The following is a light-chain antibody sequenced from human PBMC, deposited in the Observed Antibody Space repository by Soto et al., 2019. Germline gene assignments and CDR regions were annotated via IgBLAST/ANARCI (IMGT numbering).Light chain of an antibody. CDR3: QQYGSSPLT. J-gene: IGKJ3*01. V-gene: IGKV3-20*01. Sequence: EIVLTQSPGTLSLSPGERGTLSCRASQSVSNNYLAWYQQKPGQAPSLLIYGAYTSATGIPDRFSGSGSGTDFTLTISRLEPEDFAVYYCQQYGSSPLTFGPGTKVDIK. CDR2: GAY. CDR1: QSVSNNY.